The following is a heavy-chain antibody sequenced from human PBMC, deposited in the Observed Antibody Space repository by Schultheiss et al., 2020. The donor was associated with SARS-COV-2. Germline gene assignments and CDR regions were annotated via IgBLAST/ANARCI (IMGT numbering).Heavy chain of an antibody. V-gene: IGHV4-61*02. D-gene: IGHD4-17*01. J-gene: IGHJ5*02. CDR1: GGSVSSGSYY. Sequence: SETLSLTCTVSGGSVSSGSYYWSWIRQPAGKGLEWIGRIHTSGSTNYNPSLRSRVTISVDTSKNQFSLKLRSVTAADTALYYCAREMTRLTEWFDTWGQGTLVTVSS. CDR2: IHTSGST. CDR3: AREMTRLTEWFDT.